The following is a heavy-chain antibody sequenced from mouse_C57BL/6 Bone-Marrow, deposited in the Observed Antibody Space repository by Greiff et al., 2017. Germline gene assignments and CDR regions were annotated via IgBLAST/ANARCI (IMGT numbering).Heavy chain of an antibody. Sequence: VQLQQSGAELARPGASVKLSCKASGYTFTSYGISWVKQRTGQGLEWIGEIYPRSGNTYYNEKFKGKATLTADKSSSTAYMELRSLTSADSAVYFCARRGYYAMDYWGQGTSVTVSS. CDR3: ARRGYYAMDY. J-gene: IGHJ4*01. V-gene: IGHV1-81*01. CDR1: GYTFTSYG. CDR2: IYPRSGNT.